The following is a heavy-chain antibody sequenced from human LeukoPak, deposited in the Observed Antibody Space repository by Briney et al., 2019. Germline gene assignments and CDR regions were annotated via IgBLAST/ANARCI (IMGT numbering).Heavy chain of an antibody. J-gene: IGHJ4*02. D-gene: IGHD4-23*01. CDR2: INPNSGDT. V-gene: IGHV1-2*06. CDR3: ACWGGGNQGH. Sequence: ASVKVSCKASGYTFTAYYMQWVRQAPGQGLEWMGRINPNSGDTIYAQNFQGRVTVTRDTSISTAYMELSRLRSDDTAVYYCACWGGGNQGHWGQGTLVTVSS. CDR1: GYTFTAYY.